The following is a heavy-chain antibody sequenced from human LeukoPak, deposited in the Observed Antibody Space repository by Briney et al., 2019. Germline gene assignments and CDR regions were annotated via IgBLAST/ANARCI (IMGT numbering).Heavy chain of an antibody. V-gene: IGHV3-53*01. CDR1: GFTFSSNF. Sequence: GGSLTLSCAASGFTFSSNFMSWVRQAPGKGLEWGSITYSAGTYYSDSVKGRSTISRDNSNNTLDLQMNSLRVEDTAVYYCARVRTDYDFWSGYRYYYYYMDVWGKGTTVTVSS. D-gene: IGHD3-3*01. CDR3: ARVRTDYDFWSGYRYYYYYMDV. CDR2: TYSAGT. J-gene: IGHJ6*03.